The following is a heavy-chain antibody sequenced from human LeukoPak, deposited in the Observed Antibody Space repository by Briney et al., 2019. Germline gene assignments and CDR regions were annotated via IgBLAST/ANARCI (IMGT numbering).Heavy chain of an antibody. CDR3: ARVHGGSWEGPFDY. CDR2: TKKDGSQT. CDR1: GFILSSYW. V-gene: IGHV3-7*01. J-gene: IGHJ4*02. Sequence: PGGPLRLFCAASGFILSSYWVTWVRRAPGKGLEWVANTKKDGSQTAYVDSVKGRFTISRDNVHNSLYQQMNSRRVEDTAVYYCARVHGGSWEGPFDYWGQGTLVTVSS. D-gene: IGHD4-23*01.